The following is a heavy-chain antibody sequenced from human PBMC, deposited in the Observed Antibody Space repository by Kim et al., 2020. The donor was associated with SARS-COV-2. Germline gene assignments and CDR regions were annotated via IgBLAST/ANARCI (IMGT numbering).Heavy chain of an antibody. CDR2: IYYSGST. CDR3: ARHRRGEIPGDHFDY. CDR1: GGSISSSSYY. J-gene: IGHJ4*02. V-gene: IGHV4-39*01. D-gene: IGHD3-10*01. Sequence: SETLSLTCTVSGGSISSSSYYWGWIRQPPGKGLEWIGSIYYSGSTYYNPSLKSRVTISVDTSKNQFSLKLSSVTAADTAVYYCARHRRGEIPGDHFDYWGQGTLVTVSS.